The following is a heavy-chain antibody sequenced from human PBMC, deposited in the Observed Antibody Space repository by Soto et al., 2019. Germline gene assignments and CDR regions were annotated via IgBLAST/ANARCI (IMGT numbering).Heavy chain of an antibody. Sequence: KQSQTLSLTCTVSGGSISSYYWSWIRQPPGKGLEWIGYIYYSGSTNYNPSLKSRVTISVDTSKNQFSLKLSSVTAADTAVYYCARLKGEIVGATFYYYYMDVWGKGTTVTVSS. J-gene: IGHJ6*03. CDR3: ARLKGEIVGATFYYYYMDV. CDR2: IYYSGST. D-gene: IGHD1-26*01. V-gene: IGHV4-59*08. CDR1: GGSISSYY.